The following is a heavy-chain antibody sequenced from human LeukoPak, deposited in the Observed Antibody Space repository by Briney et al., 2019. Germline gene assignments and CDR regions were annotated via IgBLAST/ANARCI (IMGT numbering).Heavy chain of an antibody. V-gene: IGHV4-34*01. CDR2: INHSGST. CDR1: GGSFSGYY. D-gene: IGHD3-3*01. Sequence: SETLSLTCAVYGGSFSGYYWSWIRQPPGKGLEWIGEINHSGSTNYNPSLKSRVTISVDTSKNQFSLKLSSVTAEDTAVYYCARGRNYDFWSGLTGYYMDVWGKGTTVTVSS. J-gene: IGHJ6*03. CDR3: ARGRNYDFWSGLTGYYMDV.